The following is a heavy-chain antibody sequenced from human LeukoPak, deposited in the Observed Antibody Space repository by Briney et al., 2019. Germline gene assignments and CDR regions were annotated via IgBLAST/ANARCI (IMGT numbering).Heavy chain of an antibody. CDR3: ARVLRYCSGGNCYSGGLGYMDV. D-gene: IGHD2-15*01. V-gene: IGHV3-11*01. CDR2: ISRSGSTK. Sequence: GGSLRLSCAASGFTFSDYNMRWIRQAPGKGLEWVSSISRSGSTKYYADSVKGRFTISRDNAKNSLFLQMNSLRAEDTAVYYCARVLRYCSGGNCYSGGLGYMDVWGKGATATISS. J-gene: IGHJ6*03. CDR1: GFTFSDYN.